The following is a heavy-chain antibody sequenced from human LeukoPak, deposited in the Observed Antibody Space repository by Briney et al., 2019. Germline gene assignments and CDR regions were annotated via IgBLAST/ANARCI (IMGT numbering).Heavy chain of an antibody. CDR3: AKRTSSSWAFDY. D-gene: IGHD6-13*01. V-gene: IGHV3-23*01. CDR2: ISGSGGST. Sequence: GGSLRLSCAASGFTFSSYAMGWVRQAPGKGLEWVSAISGSGGSTYYADSVKGRFTISRDNSKNTLYLQMNSLRAEDTAVYYCAKRTSSSWAFDYWGQGTLVTVSS. J-gene: IGHJ4*02. CDR1: GFTFSSYA.